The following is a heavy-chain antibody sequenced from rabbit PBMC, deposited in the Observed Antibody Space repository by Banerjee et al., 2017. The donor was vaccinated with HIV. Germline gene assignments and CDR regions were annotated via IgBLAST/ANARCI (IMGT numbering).Heavy chain of an antibody. CDR1: GFTISSSYW. V-gene: IGHV1S40*01. D-gene: IGHD6-1*01. CDR2: IYAGSSGST. Sequence: QSLEESGGGLVKPGASLTLTCTASGFTISSSYWICWVRQAPGKGLEWIACIYAGSSGSTYYASWAKGRFTISKTSSTTVTLQMTSLTAADTATYFGARSAGYVGAAYATAYNLWGPGTLVTVS. CDR3: ARSAGYVGAAYATAYNL. J-gene: IGHJ4*01.